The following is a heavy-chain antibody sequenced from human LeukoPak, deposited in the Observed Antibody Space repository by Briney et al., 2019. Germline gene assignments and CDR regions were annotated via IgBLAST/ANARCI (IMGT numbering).Heavy chain of an antibody. CDR1: GFTFSTYA. CDR3: AKAGLVRGGALDS. V-gene: IGHV3-23*01. Sequence: GGSLRLSCAASGFTFSTYAMTWVRQAPGKGLEWVSSITGSGDGTSAADSVKGRFSISRDNSKNTLFLQMNSLRVEDTAVYYCAKAGLVRGGALDSWGQGTLVTVSS. CDR2: ITGSGDGT. D-gene: IGHD4/OR15-4a*01. J-gene: IGHJ4*02.